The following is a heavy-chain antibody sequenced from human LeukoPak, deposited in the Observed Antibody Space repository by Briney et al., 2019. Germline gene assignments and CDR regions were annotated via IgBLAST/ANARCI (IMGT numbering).Heavy chain of an antibody. Sequence: PGGSLRLSCAASGFTFSVYSMNWVRQAPGKGLEWVSSISSSSGSINYADSVKGRFTISRDNAKNSLYLQMNSLRAEDTAVYYCASRAGTLPWGQGTLVTVSS. CDR1: GFTFSVYS. V-gene: IGHV3-21*01. J-gene: IGHJ5*02. CDR2: ISSSSGSI. D-gene: IGHD6-13*01. CDR3: ASRAGTLP.